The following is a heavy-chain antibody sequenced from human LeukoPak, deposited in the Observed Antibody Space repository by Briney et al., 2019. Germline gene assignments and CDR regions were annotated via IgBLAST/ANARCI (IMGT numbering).Heavy chain of an antibody. CDR2: IRYDGSNK. V-gene: IGHV3-30*02. J-gene: IGHJ4*02. D-gene: IGHD3-22*01. CDR1: GFTFSSYG. CDR3: ARDRFRYDSSSYYYIFDY. Sequence: GGSLRLSCAASGFTFSSYGMHWVRQAPGKGLEWVAFIRYDGSNKYYADSVKGRFTISRDNSKNTLYLQMNSLRAEDTAVYYCARDRFRYDSSSYYYIFDYWGQGTLVTVSS.